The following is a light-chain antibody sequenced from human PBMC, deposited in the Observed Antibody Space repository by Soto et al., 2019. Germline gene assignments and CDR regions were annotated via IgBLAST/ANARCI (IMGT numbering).Light chain of an antibody. CDR1: QSISSW. CDR2: KAS. CDR3: QQYNNYLA. J-gene: IGKJ1*01. V-gene: IGKV1-5*03. Sequence: DIQMTQSPSTLSASVGDRVTITCRASQSISSWLAWYQQKPGKAPKLLIYKASTLQSGVPSRFSGSGSGTEFTLTITSLQPDDFATYYCQQYNNYLAFGQGTKVVIK.